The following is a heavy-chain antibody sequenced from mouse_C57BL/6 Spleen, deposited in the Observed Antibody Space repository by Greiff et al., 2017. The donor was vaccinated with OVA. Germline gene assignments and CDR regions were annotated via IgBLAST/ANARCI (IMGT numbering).Heavy chain of an antibody. V-gene: IGHV6-6*01. D-gene: IGHD2-4*01. CDR2: IRNKANNHAT. CDR1: GFTFSDAW. CDR3: TRGGLRREGYFDY. Sequence: EVKLVESGGGLVQPGGSMKLSCAASGFTFSDAWMDWVRQSPEKGLEWVAEIRNKANNHATYYAESVKGRFTISRDDSKSSVYLQMNSLRAEDTGIYYCTRGGLRREGYFDYWGQGTTLTVSS. J-gene: IGHJ2*01.